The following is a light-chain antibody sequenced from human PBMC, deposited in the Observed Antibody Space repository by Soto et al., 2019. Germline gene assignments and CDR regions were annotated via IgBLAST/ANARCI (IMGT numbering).Light chain of an antibody. CDR1: QDLDQW. J-gene: IGKJ3*01. CDR3: HQAHTFPHT. V-gene: IGKV1D-12*01. CDR2: GVS. Sequence: IQMTQSPSSVSASVGDTVTITCRANQDLDQWLAWYQQKPGKAPKLLIYGVSSLERGVPSRFSGRRSGTDFTLTISSLQPEDVATYYCHQAHTFPHTFGPGTRV.